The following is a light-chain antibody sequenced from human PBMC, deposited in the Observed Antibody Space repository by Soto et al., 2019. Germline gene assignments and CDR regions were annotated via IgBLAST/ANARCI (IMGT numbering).Light chain of an antibody. J-gene: IGLJ3*02. CDR2: TDN. Sequence: QSVLTQPPSASGTPGQRVTISCSGRSSNIGSNIVNWYQHLPGTAPKLLIKTDNQRPSGVPDRFSGSKSDTSASLAISGLQSEDEADYYCAAWDDSLNVWLFGGGTKVTVL. CDR3: AAWDDSLNVWL. V-gene: IGLV1-44*01. CDR1: SSNIGSNI.